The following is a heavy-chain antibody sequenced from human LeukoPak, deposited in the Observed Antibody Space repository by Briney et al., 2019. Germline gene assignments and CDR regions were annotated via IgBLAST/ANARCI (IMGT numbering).Heavy chain of an antibody. D-gene: IGHD6-19*01. CDR1: GYTFSSYA. CDR3: ARVSGWYWFDQ. CDR2: ISSDGRIT. J-gene: IGHJ5*02. V-gene: IGHV3-64*01. Sequence: GGSLRLSCAGSGYTFSSYAMHWVRQAPGKGLEYVAAISSDGRITYYANFVKGRFTISRDNSKNTLYLQMGSLRTGDMAVYYCARVSGWYWFDQWGEGSLVTV.